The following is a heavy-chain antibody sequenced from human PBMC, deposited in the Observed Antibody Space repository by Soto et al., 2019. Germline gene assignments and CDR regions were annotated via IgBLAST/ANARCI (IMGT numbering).Heavy chain of an antibody. V-gene: IGHV4-59*12. Sequence: QVQLQESGPGLVKPSETLSLTCTVSGGSISGYYWSWIRQSPGKGLEWIGYIYDSGTTNYNPSLKSPVTISVDTSKDQSALQLTAVTAADTAVYYCLRGRWLQLPFAWGQGPLVTVSS. D-gene: IGHD1-1*01. CDR3: LRGRWLQLPFA. CDR2: IYDSGTT. J-gene: IGHJ1*01. CDR1: GGSISGYY.